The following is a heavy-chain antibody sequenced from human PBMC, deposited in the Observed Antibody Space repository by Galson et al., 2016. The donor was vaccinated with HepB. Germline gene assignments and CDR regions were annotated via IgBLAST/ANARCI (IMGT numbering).Heavy chain of an antibody. D-gene: IGHD3-16*01. CDR1: GGSINSGAYC. J-gene: IGHJ4*02. V-gene: IGHV4-31*03. CDR3: ARGGSAFTRNYDYAHFFDY. CDR2: IYYSGGT. Sequence: TLSLTCTVSGGSINSGAYCWSWIRHHPGKGLEWLGHIYYSGGTYYNSSLKSRISISIDTSNSQFFLNLTSVTAADTAVYYCARGGSAFTRNYDYAHFFDYWGQGALVTVPS.